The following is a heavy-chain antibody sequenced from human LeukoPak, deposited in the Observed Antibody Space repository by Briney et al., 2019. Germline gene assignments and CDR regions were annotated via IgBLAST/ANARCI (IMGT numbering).Heavy chain of an antibody. CDR1: GGSFSGYY. D-gene: IGHD3-22*01. Sequence: SETLSLTCAVYGGSFSGYYWSWIRQPPGKGLEWIGEINHSGSTNYNPSLKSRVTISVDTSKNQFSLKLSSVTAADTAVYYCATNYYDSSGHWGQGTLATVSS. CDR3: ATNYYDSSGH. V-gene: IGHV4-34*01. CDR2: INHSGST. J-gene: IGHJ4*02.